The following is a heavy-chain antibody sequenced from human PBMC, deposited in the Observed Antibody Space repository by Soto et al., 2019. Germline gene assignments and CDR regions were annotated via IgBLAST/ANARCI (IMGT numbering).Heavy chain of an antibody. J-gene: IGHJ4*02. CDR2: IIPIFGTA. CDR1: GGTFSSYA. CDR3: ARESRYRSGGSCYFLPGIDY. V-gene: IGHV1-69*12. D-gene: IGHD2-15*01. Sequence: QVQLVQSGAEVKKPGSSVKVGCKASGGTFSSYAISWVRQAPGQGLEWMGGIIPIFGTANYAQKFQGRVTITADESTSTAYMELSSLRSEDTAVYYCARESRYRSGGSCYFLPGIDYWGQGTLVTVSS.